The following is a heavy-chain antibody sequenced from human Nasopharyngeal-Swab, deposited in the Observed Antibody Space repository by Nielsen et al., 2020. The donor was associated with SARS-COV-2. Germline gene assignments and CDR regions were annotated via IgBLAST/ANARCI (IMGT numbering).Heavy chain of an antibody. V-gene: IGHV3-21*01. J-gene: IGHJ3*02. Sequence: LKISCAASGFSFSTYTMNWVRQAPGKGLEWLSSISSDSGAKYHADSVKGRFTISRDNAKNSLYLQMDSLRADDTAVYYCARDPEYSALDIWGQGTMVTVSS. D-gene: IGHD1-14*01. CDR3: ARDPEYSALDI. CDR2: ISSDSGAK. CDR1: GFSFSTYT.